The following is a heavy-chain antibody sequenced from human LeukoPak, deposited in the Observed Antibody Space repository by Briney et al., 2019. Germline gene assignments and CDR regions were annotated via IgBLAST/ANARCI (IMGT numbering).Heavy chain of an antibody. CDR3: ARDARSWYNWFDH. V-gene: IGHV1-2*02. Sequence: GASVKVSCKASGYTFTGYYMHWVRQAPGQGLEWMGWINPNSGGTNYAQKFQGRVTMTRDTSISTAYMELSRLRSDDTAVYYCARDARSWYNWFDHWGQGTLVTVSS. CDR1: GYTFTGYY. J-gene: IGHJ5*02. D-gene: IGHD6-13*01. CDR2: INPNSGGT.